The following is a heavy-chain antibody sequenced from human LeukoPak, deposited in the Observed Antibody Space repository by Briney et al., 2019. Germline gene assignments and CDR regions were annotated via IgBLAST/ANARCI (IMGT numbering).Heavy chain of an antibody. CDR3: ASRKLGNDY. CDR1: GGSISSSSYY. J-gene: IGHJ4*02. CDR2: IYYSGST. V-gene: IGHV4-39*07. D-gene: IGHD7-27*01. Sequence: SETLSLTCSVSGGSISSSSYYWGWIRQPPGKGLEWIGSIYYSGSTYYNPSLKSRVTISVDTSKNQFSLKWSSVTAADTAVYYCASRKLGNDYWGQGTLVSVSS.